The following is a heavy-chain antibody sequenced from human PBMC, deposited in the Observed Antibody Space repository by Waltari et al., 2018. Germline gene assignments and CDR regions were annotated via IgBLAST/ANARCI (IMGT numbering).Heavy chain of an antibody. CDR2: ISDDGTQT. V-gene: IGHV3-30*04. D-gene: IGHD4-4*01. Sequence: QLLASGGGVVQPGRSLRLSCAASGFTFRDYAMHCVRQAPGKGLEWVAIISDDGTQTVYADPVKGRFTITRDNYKNTVYLQMESLRGDDTASYYCARGYATDPLDYWGQGTLVTVSS. CDR1: GFTFRDYA. CDR3: ARGYATDPLDY. J-gene: IGHJ4*02.